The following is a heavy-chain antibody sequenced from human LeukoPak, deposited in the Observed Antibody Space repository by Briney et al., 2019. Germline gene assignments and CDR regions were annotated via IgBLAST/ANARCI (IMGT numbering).Heavy chain of an antibody. Sequence: GGSLRLSCAASGFTFDDYAMHWVRQGPGKGLEWVSGISWNSGSIGYADSVKGRFTISRDNAKNTLYLQMNSLRADDTAMYYCAALDHGHDFWGQGTLVTVSS. CDR3: AALDHGHDF. CDR1: GFTFDDYA. CDR2: ISWNSGSI. J-gene: IGHJ4*02. V-gene: IGHV3-9*01.